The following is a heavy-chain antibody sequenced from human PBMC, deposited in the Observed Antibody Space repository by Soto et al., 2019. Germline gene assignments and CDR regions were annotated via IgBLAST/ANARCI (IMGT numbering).Heavy chain of an antibody. J-gene: IGHJ4*02. CDR3: ARGVSAGFDS. D-gene: IGHD6-19*01. V-gene: IGHV1-8*01. Sequence: QVQLGQSGAEVREPGASVKVSCQASGYSFTRLDINWVRQTAGQGREWMGGMPPSTGRTGSAQKFQGRVTMTRDTSINTAYMELTTLTSDGTAFYYCARGVSAGFDSWGQGTLVTVSS. CDR1: GYSFTRLD. CDR2: MPPSTGRT.